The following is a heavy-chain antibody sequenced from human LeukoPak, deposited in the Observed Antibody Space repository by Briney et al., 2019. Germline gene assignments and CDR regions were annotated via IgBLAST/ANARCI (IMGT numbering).Heavy chain of an antibody. V-gene: IGHV4-59*08. CDR3: ARWAGLLEWLSYFDY. J-gene: IGHJ4*02. D-gene: IGHD3-3*01. CDR1: GGSISSYY. Sequence: SETLSLTCTVSGGSISSYYWSWIRQPPGKGLEWIGYIYYSGSTNYNPSLKSRVTISVDTSKNQFSLKLSSVTAADTAVYYCARWAGLLEWLSYFDYWGQGTLVTVSS. CDR2: IYYSGST.